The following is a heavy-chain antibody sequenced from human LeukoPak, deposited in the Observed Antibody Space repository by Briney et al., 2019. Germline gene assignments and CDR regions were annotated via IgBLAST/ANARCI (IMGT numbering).Heavy chain of an antibody. CDR3: ARGITSTVDFDY. V-gene: IGHV3-48*04. CDR1: GFTFSSYS. Sequence: GGSLRLSCAASGFTFSSYSMNWVRQAPGKGLEWVSYISSSSSPIYYADSVKGRFTISRDNAKNSLYLQMNSLRAEDTAVYYCARGITSTVDFDYRGQGTLVTVSS. CDR2: ISSSSSPI. D-gene: IGHD4-23*01. J-gene: IGHJ4*02.